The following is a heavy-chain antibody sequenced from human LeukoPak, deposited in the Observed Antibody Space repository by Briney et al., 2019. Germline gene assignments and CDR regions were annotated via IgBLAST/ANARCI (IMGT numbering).Heavy chain of an antibody. Sequence: PSETLSLTCAVSGGSMSSGGYSWSWIRQPPGKGLEWIGYIYHSGSTYYNPSLKSRVTISVDRSKNQFSLKLSSVTAADTAVYYCARVGSGSYYLYYYYMDVWGKGTTVTVSS. CDR3: ARVGSGSYYLYYYYMDV. D-gene: IGHD1-26*01. CDR1: GGSMSSGGYS. V-gene: IGHV4-30-2*01. J-gene: IGHJ6*03. CDR2: IYHSGST.